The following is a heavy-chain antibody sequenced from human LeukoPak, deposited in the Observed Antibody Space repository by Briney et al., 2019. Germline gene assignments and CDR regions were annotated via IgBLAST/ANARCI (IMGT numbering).Heavy chain of an antibody. D-gene: IGHD2-2*01. CDR1: GFTFSNYI. CDR3: AREDIVVVPEGMDYDH. Sequence: GGSLRLSCAASGFTFSNYIMSWVRQAPGKGLEWVSTIGRTDDYIYYTDSVKGRFIISRDDAKNSVYLQMNSLRAEDTAVYYCAREDIVVVPEGMDYDHWGQGTLVTVSS. J-gene: IGHJ4*02. V-gene: IGHV3-21*06. CDR2: IGRTDDYI.